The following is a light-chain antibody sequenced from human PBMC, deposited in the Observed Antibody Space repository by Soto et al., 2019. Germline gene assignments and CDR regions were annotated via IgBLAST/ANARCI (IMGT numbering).Light chain of an antibody. CDR1: QGISSY. Sequence: VIRMTQSPSLLSASTRDRVTIIWRMSQGISSYLAWYQQKPGKAPKLLIYAASSLQSGVPSRFSGSGSGTDFTLTISSLQPEDFATYYCQQSYSTPPITFGQGTKVDI. CDR3: QQSYSTPPIT. V-gene: IGKV1D-8*03. J-gene: IGKJ1*01. CDR2: AAS.